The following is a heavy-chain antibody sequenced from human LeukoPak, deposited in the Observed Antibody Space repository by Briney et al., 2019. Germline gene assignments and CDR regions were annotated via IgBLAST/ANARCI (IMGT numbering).Heavy chain of an antibody. J-gene: IGHJ4*02. V-gene: IGHV4-34*01. Sequence: SETLSLACAVSGGSFRGYYWSWIRQPPGKGLEWIGEINHSGSNNYNPSLKSRVTISEDTSKNQFSLKLNSVTAADTAVYYCARSNSGTYYSNWGQGTLVTVSS. CDR1: GGSFRGYY. CDR3: ARSNSGTYYSN. CDR2: INHSGSN. D-gene: IGHD3-10*01.